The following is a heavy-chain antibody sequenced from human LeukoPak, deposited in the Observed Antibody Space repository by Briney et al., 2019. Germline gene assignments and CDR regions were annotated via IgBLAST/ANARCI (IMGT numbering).Heavy chain of an antibody. CDR1: GYTLTGLS. Sequence: ASVTVSCKVSGYTLTGLSMHWVRQAPGKELEWMGGFDPEDGETIYAQKFQGRVTMTEDTSTDTAYMELSSLRSEDTAVYYCATVSALIAAAGTPDVWGQGTTVTVSS. V-gene: IGHV1-24*01. D-gene: IGHD6-13*01. CDR3: ATVSALIAAAGTPDV. CDR2: FDPEDGET. J-gene: IGHJ6*02.